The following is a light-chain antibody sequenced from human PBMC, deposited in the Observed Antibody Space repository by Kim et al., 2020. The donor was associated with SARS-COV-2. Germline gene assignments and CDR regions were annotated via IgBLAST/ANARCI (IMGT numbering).Light chain of an antibody. J-gene: IGLJ2*01. CDR2: YTS. Sequence: PGKTARITWGGNNIGGKNVRWYQQKQGQAPVLVKFYTSDRPSGLPARISASNSGNTATLTISGVEAGDEADYYCQVWDTSTDHVVFGGGTQLTVL. V-gene: IGLV3-21*04. CDR3: QVWDTSTDHVV. CDR1: NIGGKN.